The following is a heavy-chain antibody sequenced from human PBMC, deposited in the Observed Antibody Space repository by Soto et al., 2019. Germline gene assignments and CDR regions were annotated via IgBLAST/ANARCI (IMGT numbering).Heavy chain of an antibody. J-gene: IGHJ5*02. CDR3: AKDLTRQLAYWLDP. CDR1: GFSFTGYY. CDR2: INAHSGGT. V-gene: IGHV1-2*02. Sequence: SVKVSCKASGFSFTGYYIHWLRQAPGQGLEWMGWINAHSGGTEYAQKFQGRVTLTRDTSISTAYMTLSSLRSDDTAIYYCAKDLTRQLAYWLDPWGQGTQVTVSS. D-gene: IGHD6-6*01.